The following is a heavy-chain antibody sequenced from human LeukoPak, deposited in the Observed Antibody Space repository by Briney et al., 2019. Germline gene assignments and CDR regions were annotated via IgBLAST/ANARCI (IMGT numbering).Heavy chain of an antibody. Sequence: SGGSLRLSCAGSGFGFSDAWMSWVRQAPGKGLEWVGHIKSQTHGATTDYAAPVKGRFTISRDDSKNTVYLQLTSLQTDDTGVYHCTTEFFGSVYNNWGQGTLVTVSS. V-gene: IGHV3-15*01. CDR3: TTEFFGSVYNN. J-gene: IGHJ4*02. CDR2: IKSQTHGATT. CDR1: GFGFSDAW. D-gene: IGHD5/OR15-5a*01.